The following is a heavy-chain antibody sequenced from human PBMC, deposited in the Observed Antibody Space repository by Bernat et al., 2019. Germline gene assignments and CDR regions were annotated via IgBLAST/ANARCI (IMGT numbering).Heavy chain of an antibody. CDR1: GFTFSSYA. CDR2: ISYDGGNK. D-gene: IGHD3-22*01. V-gene: IGHV3-30-3*01. Sequence: QVQLVESGGGVVQPGRSLRLSCAASGFTFSSYAMHWVRQAPGKGLVWVAVISYDGGNKYSADSVKGRFTISRDNSKNTLYLQMNRLRAEDAAVYYCARGGYYCDPTNESWGQGTLVTVSS. J-gene: IGHJ5*02. CDR3: ARGGYYCDPTNES.